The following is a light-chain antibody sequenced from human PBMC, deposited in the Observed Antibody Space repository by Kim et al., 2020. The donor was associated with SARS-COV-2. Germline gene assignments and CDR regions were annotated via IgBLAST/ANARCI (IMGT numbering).Light chain of an antibody. CDR3: SAWDDNLNGPV. Sequence: GQRVTISCSGRSSSIGRNSVNWYQQRPGTAPKLLIYSNNQRPSGVPDRFSGSKSGTSASLAISGLQSEDEADYYCSAWDDNLNGPVFGGGTQLTVL. CDR1: SSSIGRNS. J-gene: IGLJ2*01. V-gene: IGLV1-44*01. CDR2: SNN.